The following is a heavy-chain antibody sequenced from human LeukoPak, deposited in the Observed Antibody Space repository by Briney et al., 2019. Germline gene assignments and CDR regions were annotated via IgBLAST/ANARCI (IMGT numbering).Heavy chain of an antibody. CDR3: EAAKDVAH. D-gene: IGHD6-25*01. CDR1: GFTFSTYG. J-gene: IGHJ4*02. Sequence: QPGGSLRLSCAPSGFTFSTYGMHWVRQAPGKGLEWVSFIRYDGSNQYYADSVRGRFTISRDNPKNTLYLQMSSLRTEDTAVYYGEAAKDVAHGAQGPLFTVSS. CDR2: IRYDGSNQ. V-gene: IGHV3-30*02.